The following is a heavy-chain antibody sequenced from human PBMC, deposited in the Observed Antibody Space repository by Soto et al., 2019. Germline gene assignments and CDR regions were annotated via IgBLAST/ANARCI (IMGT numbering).Heavy chain of an antibody. D-gene: IGHD7-27*01. J-gene: IGHJ4*02. CDR2: ISAYNGNT. CDR1: GYTFTSYG. V-gene: IGHV1-18*01. Sequence: ASVKVSCKASGYTFTSYGISWVRQAPGQGLEWMGWISAYNGNTNYAQKLQGRVTMTTDTSTSTAYMELRSLRSDDTAVYYCAILRSELGTYYFDYWGQGTLVTVSS. CDR3: AILRSELGTYYFDY.